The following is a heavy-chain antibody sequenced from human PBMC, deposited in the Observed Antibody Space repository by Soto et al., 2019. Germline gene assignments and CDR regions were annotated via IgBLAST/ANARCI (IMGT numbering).Heavy chain of an antibody. D-gene: IGHD3-16*01. V-gene: IGHV1-2*02. CDR3: ARDRLQLWLDAFYL. J-gene: IGHJ3*01. Sequence: QVQLVQSGAEVKKPGASVKVSCKASGYTFSGYYIHWVRQAPGQGLEWMGWINPNSGGTNYAQKFQGRVTLTRDTSISTAYLELTSLRSDYTAVYYCARDRLQLWLDAFYLWGQGTLVTVSS. CDR1: GYTFSGYY. CDR2: INPNSGGT.